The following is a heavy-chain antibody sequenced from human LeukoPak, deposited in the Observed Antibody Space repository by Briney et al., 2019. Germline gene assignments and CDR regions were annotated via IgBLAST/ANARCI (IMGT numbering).Heavy chain of an antibody. CDR2: ISSSSGYT. CDR1: GFTFSSYS. D-gene: IGHD3-10*01. CDR3: ARDAHLYYYGSGSYADY. V-gene: IGHV3-21*01. Sequence: GGSLRLSCAASGFTFSSYSMNWVRQAPGKGLEWVSSISSSSGYTYYADSVKGRFTISRDNAKNSLYLQMNSLRAEDTAVYYCARDAHLYYYGSGSYADYWGQGTLVTVSS. J-gene: IGHJ4*02.